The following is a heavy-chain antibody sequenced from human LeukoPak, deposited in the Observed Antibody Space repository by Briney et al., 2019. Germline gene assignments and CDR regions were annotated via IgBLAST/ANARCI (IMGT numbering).Heavy chain of an antibody. CDR1: GASISSYY. J-gene: IGHJ5*02. D-gene: IGHD6-19*01. Sequence: SETLSLTCTVSGASISSYYWIWIRQPQGKGLEWLGHIYYDGSTNYNPSLKSRVTISVDTSKNQFSLSLSSVTAADTAVYYCARGAVAGKMSWFDPWGQGTLVTVSS. CDR2: IYYDGST. V-gene: IGHV4-59*01. CDR3: ARGAVAGKMSWFDP.